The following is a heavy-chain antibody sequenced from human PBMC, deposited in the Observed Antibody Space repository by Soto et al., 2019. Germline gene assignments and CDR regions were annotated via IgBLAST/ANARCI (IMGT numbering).Heavy chain of an antibody. J-gene: IGHJ4*02. D-gene: IGHD1-7*01. CDR3: ARYKWNSGNDY. CDR2: ITLDGSNK. V-gene: IGHV3-30*03. Sequence: QEHLVESGGGVVQPGRSLRLSCAASGFSFSNYGMHWVRQAPGKGLEWVAVITLDGSNKHYADSVKGRFTISRDTSNNTVSLQMHSLRTEDTAVYYCARYKWNSGNDYWGQGNLVSVSS. CDR1: GFSFSNYG.